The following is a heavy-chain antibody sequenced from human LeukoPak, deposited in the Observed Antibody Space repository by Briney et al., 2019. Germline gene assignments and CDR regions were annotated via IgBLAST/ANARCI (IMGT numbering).Heavy chain of an antibody. CDR1: GFTFNYYA. CDR3: ARRRGFSGYDHDY. D-gene: IGHD5-12*01. V-gene: IGHV3-21*01. CDR2: ISGTSSYI. Sequence: PGGSLRLSCAASGFTFNYYAMNWVRQAAGKGLEWVSSISGTSSYIYYADSVKGRYTISRDNAKNSLYLQMNSLRVEDTAVYYCARRRGFSGYDHDYWGQGTLVTVAS. J-gene: IGHJ4*02.